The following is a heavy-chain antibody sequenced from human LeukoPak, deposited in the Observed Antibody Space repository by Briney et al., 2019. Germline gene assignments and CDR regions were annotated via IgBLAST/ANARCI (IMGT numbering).Heavy chain of an antibody. V-gene: IGHV3-30*03. J-gene: IGHJ4*02. CDR3: ARAAYGSGSYSDY. Sequence: GGSLRLSCAASGFTFSSYGMHWVRQAPGKGLEWVAVISYDGSNKYYADSVKGRFTISRDNSKNTLYLQMNSLRAEDTAVYYCARAAYGSGSYSDYWGQGTLVTVSS. D-gene: IGHD3-10*01. CDR1: GFTFSSYG. CDR2: ISYDGSNK.